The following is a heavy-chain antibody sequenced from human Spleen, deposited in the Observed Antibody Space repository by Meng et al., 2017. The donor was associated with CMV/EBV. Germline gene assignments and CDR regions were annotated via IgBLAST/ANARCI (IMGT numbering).Heavy chain of an antibody. CDR1: GFTFSSYA. CDR2: ISYDGSNK. V-gene: IGHV3-30*18. D-gene: IGHD6-6*01. J-gene: IGHJ6*02. Sequence: GGSLRLSCAASGFTFSSYAMSWVRQAPGKGLEWVAVISYDGSNKYYADSVKGRFTISRDNSKNTLYLQMNSLRAEDTAVYYCAKNGESSSYYYGMDVWGQGTTVTVSS. CDR3: AKNGESSSYYYGMDV.